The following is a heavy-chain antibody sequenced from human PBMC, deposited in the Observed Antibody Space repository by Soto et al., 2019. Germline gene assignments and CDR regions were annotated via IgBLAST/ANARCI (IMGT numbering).Heavy chain of an antibody. Sequence: PGESLKISCKGSGYEFTSYWIGWVRQMPGKGLEWMGIIFPGDSDTRYSPSSHGQVTISADNSISTAYLQWSSLRASDTAMYYCARRDSSGYDPDAFDIWGQGTLVTVSS. CDR2: IFPGDSDT. V-gene: IGHV5-51*01. J-gene: IGHJ3*02. CDR1: GYEFTSYW. CDR3: ARRDSSGYDPDAFDI. D-gene: IGHD3-22*01.